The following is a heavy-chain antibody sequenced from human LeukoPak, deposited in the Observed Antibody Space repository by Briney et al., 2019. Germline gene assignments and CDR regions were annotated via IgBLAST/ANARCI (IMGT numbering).Heavy chain of an antibody. CDR2: IYYSGST. Sequence: PSETLSLTCTVSGGSITNYYWSWIRQPPGKGLEWIGYIYYSGSTNYNPSLKSRVTLSVDTSRNQFSLSLRSMTAADTAVYYCARTGPSGTTSHWGQGTLVTVSS. J-gene: IGHJ4*02. CDR1: GGSITNYY. D-gene: IGHD1-1*01. CDR3: ARTGPSGTTSH. V-gene: IGHV4-59*01.